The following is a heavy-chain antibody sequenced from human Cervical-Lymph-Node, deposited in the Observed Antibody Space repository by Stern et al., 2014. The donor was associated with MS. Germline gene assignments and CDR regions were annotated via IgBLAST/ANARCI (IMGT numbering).Heavy chain of an antibody. CDR1: GGTFSRYG. CDR3: ARGPYNRDFFEY. J-gene: IGHJ4*02. Sequence: QVQLGQSGAEVRKPGSSVQVSCKASGGTFSRYGISWVRQAPGQGLEWMGGIIPVVGTADYAEQFQGRVTITADGSTSTAYMELSSLTSADTAVYYCARGPYNRDFFEYWGQGTLVTVSS. V-gene: IGHV1-69*01. D-gene: IGHD1-1*01. CDR2: IIPVVGTA.